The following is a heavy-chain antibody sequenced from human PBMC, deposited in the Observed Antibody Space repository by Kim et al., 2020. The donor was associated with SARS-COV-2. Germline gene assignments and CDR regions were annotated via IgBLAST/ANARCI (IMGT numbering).Heavy chain of an antibody. CDR1: GGSVSSGSYY. J-gene: IGHJ2*01. CDR2: IYYSGST. V-gene: IGHV4-61*01. D-gene: IGHD2-21*01. CDR3: ATRKIRFETYCGGDCYSYWYFDL. Sequence: SETLSLTCTVSGGSVSSGSYYWSWIRQPPGKGLEWIGYIYYSGSTNYNPSLKSRVTISVDTSKNQFSLKLSSVTAADTAVYYCATRKIRFETYCGGDCYSYWYFDLGGRGTLVTVSS.